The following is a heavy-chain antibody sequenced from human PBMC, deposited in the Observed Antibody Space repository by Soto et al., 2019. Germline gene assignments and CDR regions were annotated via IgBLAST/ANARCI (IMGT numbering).Heavy chain of an antibody. CDR2: ISYDGSNK. CDR1: GFTFSSYA. Sequence: PGGSLRLSCAASGFTFSSYAMHWVRQAPGKGLEWVAVISYDGSNKYYADSVKGRFTISRDNSKNTLYLQMNSLRAEDTAVYYCARASDTAMDYYGMDVWGQGTTVTVSS. V-gene: IGHV3-30-3*01. D-gene: IGHD5-18*01. J-gene: IGHJ6*02. CDR3: ARASDTAMDYYGMDV.